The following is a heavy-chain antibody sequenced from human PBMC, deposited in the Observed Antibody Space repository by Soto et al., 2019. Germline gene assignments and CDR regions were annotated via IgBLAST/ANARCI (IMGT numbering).Heavy chain of an antibody. CDR1: GYTFTSCG. J-gene: IGHJ3*02. V-gene: IGHV1-18*01. D-gene: IGHD1-26*01. CDR3: ARDPQYSGTLSGGGDAFDI. Sequence: QVQLVQSGAEVKKPGASVKVSCKASGYTFTSCGITWVRQAPGQGLEWMGWISVYNGNTNYAQNFQGRVTMTTDTSTITAYMELRSLRSDDTAVYYCARDPQYSGTLSGGGDAFDIWGQGTMVTVSS. CDR2: ISVYNGNT.